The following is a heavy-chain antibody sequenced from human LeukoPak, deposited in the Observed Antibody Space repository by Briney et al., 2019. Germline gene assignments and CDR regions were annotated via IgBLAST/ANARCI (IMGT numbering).Heavy chain of an antibody. V-gene: IGHV4-59*01. D-gene: IGHD6-6*01. CDR1: GGSISSYY. CDR2: IYYSGST. CDR3: ASHLLDSSYWSFHGN. J-gene: IGHJ4*02. Sequence: SETLSLTCTVSGGSISSYYWSWIRQPPGKGLEWIGYIYYSGSTNYKSSLKSRVTISVDTSKNQFSLKLSSVTAADTAVYYCASHLLDSSYWSFHGNWGQGTLVTVSS.